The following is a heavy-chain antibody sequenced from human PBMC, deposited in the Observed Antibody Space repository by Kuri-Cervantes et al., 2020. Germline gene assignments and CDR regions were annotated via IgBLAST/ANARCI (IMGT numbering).Heavy chain of an antibody. Sequence: GGSLRLSCAASGFTVSRSYLTWVRQAPGRGLEWVSLICRCVSSSYADSVKGRFTISRDISRDTLYLQMNSLRAEDTAVYYCAREAGSGYDLAYWGQGTLVTVSS. CDR2: ICRCVSS. V-gene: IGHV3-66*03. D-gene: IGHD5-12*01. J-gene: IGHJ4*02. CDR1: GFTVSRSY. CDR3: AREAGSGYDLAY.